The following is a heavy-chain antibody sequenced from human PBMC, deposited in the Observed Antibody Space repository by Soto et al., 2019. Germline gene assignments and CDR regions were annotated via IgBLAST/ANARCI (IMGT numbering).Heavy chain of an antibody. V-gene: IGHV4-59*01. CDR1: GGSISSYC. D-gene: IGHD6-13*01. Sequence: PSETLSLTCTVSGGSISSYCWSWIRQPPGKGLEWIGYIYYSGSTNYNPSLKSRATISVDTSKNQFSLKLSSVTAADTAVYYCARGSIAAAGKNWFDPRAQGTL. CDR2: IYYSGST. CDR3: ARGSIAAAGKNWFDP. J-gene: IGHJ5*02.